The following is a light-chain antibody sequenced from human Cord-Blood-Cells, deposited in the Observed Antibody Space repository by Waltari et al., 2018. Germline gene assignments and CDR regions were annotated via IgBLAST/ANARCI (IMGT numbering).Light chain of an antibody. V-gene: IGLV1-36*01. Sequence: QSVLTQPPSVSEAPRQRVPISCSGSSSNIGNNAVNWYQQLPGKAPKLLIYYDDLRPSGVSDRFSGSKSGTSASLAISGLQAEDEADYYCAAWDDSLNGVVFGGGTKLTVL. CDR1: SSNIGNNA. CDR2: YDD. J-gene: IGLJ2*01. CDR3: AAWDDSLNGVV.